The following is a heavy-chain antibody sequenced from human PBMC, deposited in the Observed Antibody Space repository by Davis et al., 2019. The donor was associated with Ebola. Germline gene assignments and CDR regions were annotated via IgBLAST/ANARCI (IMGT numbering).Heavy chain of an antibody. D-gene: IGHD6-13*01. J-gene: IGHJ3*02. CDR2: ISGSGGST. V-gene: IGHV3-23*01. Sequence: GESLKISCAASGFTFSSYAMSWVRQAPGKGLEWVSAISGSGGSTYYADSVKGRFTISRDNSKNTLSLQMNSLRAEDTAVYYCARADLGIAAGGYINDAFDIWGQGTMVTVSS. CDR3: ARADLGIAAGGYINDAFDI. CDR1: GFTFSSYA.